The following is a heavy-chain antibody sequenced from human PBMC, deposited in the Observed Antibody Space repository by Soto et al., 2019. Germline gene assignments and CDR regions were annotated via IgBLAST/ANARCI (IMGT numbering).Heavy chain of an antibody. D-gene: IGHD2-21*02. CDR2: IGGSGGST. CDR1: GFTFSSYA. J-gene: IGHJ4*02. Sequence: EVQLLESGGGLVQPGGSLRLSCAAAGFTFSSYAMSWVRQAPGKGLEWVSAIGGSGGSTYYADSVKGRFTISRDNSKNTLYLQMKSLSAEDTAVYYCAKVSLAMVTNEYYVAWWGPGTLVTAPS. CDR3: AKVSLAMVTNEYYVAW. V-gene: IGHV3-23*01.